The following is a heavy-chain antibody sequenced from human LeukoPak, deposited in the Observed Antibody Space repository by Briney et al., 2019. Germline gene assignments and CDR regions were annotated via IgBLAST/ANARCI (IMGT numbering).Heavy chain of an antibody. CDR3: ARGSNYYDSSGYYYVDNWFDP. Sequence: SQTLSLTCGVSGGSISSGGYSWCWIRQPPGKGLEWIGYIYHSGSTYYNPSLKSRVTISVDRSKNQFSLKLSSVTAADTAVYYCARGSNYYDSSGYYYVDNWFDPWGQGTLVTVSS. D-gene: IGHD3-22*01. V-gene: IGHV4-30-2*01. CDR2: IYHSGST. J-gene: IGHJ5*02. CDR1: GGSISSGGYS.